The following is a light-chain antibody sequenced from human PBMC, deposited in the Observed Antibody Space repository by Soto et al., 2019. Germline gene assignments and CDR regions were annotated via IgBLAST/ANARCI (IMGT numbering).Light chain of an antibody. J-gene: IGKJ2*01. CDR2: GAS. V-gene: IGKV3-15*01. CDR3: QQYNNWQYT. Sequence: VMTQSPGTLSVSPGERATLSCRASQGVSSNLAWYQQKPGQAPRPLMYGASTRPIGIPPRFSGSGSGTEFTLTISSLQSEDYAIYYCQQYNNWQYTCGRGTILEI. CDR1: QGVSSN.